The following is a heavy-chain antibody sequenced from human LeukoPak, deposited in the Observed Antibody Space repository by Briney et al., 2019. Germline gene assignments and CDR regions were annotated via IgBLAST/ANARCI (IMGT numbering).Heavy chain of an antibody. Sequence: SETLSLTCTVSGGSISSYYWSWIRQPAGKGLEWIGRISSSGSTNYNPSLKSRVTISVDTSKNQFSLKLSSVTAADTAVYYCARGGSGWNYYYYYMDVWGKGTTVTISS. CDR2: ISSSGST. J-gene: IGHJ6*03. D-gene: IGHD6-19*01. CDR3: ARGGSGWNYYYYYMDV. CDR1: GGSISSYY. V-gene: IGHV4-4*07.